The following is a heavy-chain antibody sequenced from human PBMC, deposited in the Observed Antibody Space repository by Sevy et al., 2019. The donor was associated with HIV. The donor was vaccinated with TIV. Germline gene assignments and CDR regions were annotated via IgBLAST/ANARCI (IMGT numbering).Heavy chain of an antibody. CDR1: GFTFSSYS. V-gene: IGHV3-48*02. CDR3: ARTGGIFSSVRYFDY. Sequence: GGSLRLSCAASGFTFSSYSMNWVRQAPGKGLEWVSYISSTSSTIYYADSVKGRFTISRDNAKNSLYLQMNSLRDEDTAVYYCARTGGIFSSVRYFDYWGQGTLVTVSS. J-gene: IGHJ4*02. D-gene: IGHD6-19*01. CDR2: ISSTSSTI.